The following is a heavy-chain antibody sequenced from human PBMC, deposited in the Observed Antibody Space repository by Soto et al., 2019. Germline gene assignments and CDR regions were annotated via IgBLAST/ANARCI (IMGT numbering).Heavy chain of an antibody. Sequence: VQLVESGGGLVQSGGSLRLSCAASGFTFSDHHIDWIRQYPGKGLEWIGYISYSGSTYYNPSLKSRITISVDTSKNQFFLKLRSVTAADTAVYYCARDNYYTGSGYYPSSAEYFQHWGQGTLVIVSS. V-gene: IGHV4-31*02. D-gene: IGHD3-22*01. CDR1: GFTFSDHH. J-gene: IGHJ1*01. CDR2: ISYSGST. CDR3: ARDNYYTGSGYYPSSAEYFQH.